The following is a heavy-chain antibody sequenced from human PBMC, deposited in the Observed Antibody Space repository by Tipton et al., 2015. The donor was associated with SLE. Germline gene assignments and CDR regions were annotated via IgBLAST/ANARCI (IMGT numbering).Heavy chain of an antibody. D-gene: IGHD3-10*01. V-gene: IGHV4-4*07. CDR1: GGSLSSYY. Sequence: TLSLTCTVSGGSLSSYYWSWIRQPAGGGLEWIGRSYTNENTNYNPSLKSRVTMSVDTSKNHFSLKLISVTAADTAVYYCARRPTSHYWFDPWGQGTLVTVSS. CDR2: SYTNENT. J-gene: IGHJ5*02. CDR3: ARRPTSHYWFDP.